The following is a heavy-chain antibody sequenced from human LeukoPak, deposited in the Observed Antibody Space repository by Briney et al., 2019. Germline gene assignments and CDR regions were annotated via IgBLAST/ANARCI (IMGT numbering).Heavy chain of an antibody. CDR1: GGSISSYY. V-gene: IGHV4-59*01. D-gene: IGHD5-18*01. CDR2: IYYSGST. Sequence: SETLSLTCTVSGGSISSYYWSWIRQPPGKGLEWIGYIYYSGSTNYNPSLKSRVTISVDTSKNQSSLKLSSVTAADTAVYYCARDRGYSCGPGAFDIWGQGTMVTVSS. CDR3: ARDRGYSCGPGAFDI. J-gene: IGHJ3*02.